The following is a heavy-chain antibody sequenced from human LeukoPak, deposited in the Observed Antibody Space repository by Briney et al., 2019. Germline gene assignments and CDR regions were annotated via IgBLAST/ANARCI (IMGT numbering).Heavy chain of an antibody. CDR1: GGTFSSYA. J-gene: IGHJ4*02. V-gene: IGHV1-69*13. CDR2: IIPIFGTA. D-gene: IGHD2-21*02. Sequence: GASVKVSCKASGGTFSSYAISWVRQAPGQGLEWMGGIIPIFGTANYAQKFQGRVAITADESTSTAYMELSSLRSEDTAVYYCASNQLAYCGGDCPLYFDYWGQGTLVTVSS. CDR3: ASNQLAYCGGDCPLYFDY.